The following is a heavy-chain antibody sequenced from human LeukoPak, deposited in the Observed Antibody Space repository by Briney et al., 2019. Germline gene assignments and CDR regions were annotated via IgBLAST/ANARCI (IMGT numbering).Heavy chain of an antibody. CDR3: ARAGRIAAATDYYYYYGMDV. CDR2: ISAYNGNT. CDR1: GYTFTSYG. V-gene: IGHV1-18*01. Sequence: ASVKVSCKASGYTFTSYGISWVRQAPGQGLEWMGWISAYNGNTNYAQKLQGRVTMTTDTSTSTAYMELRSLRSDDTAVYYCARAGRIAAATDYYYYYGMDVWGQGTTVTVSS. J-gene: IGHJ6*02. D-gene: IGHD6-13*01.